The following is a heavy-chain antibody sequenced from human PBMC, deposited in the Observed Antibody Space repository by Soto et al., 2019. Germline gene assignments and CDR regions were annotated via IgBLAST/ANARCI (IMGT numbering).Heavy chain of an antibody. D-gene: IGHD3-22*01. CDR1: GFTFSSYG. Sequence: QVQLVESGGGVVQPGRSLRLSCAASGFTFSSYGIHWVRQAPGKGLEWVAVISFDGTKKDYADSVKGRFTISRDNSKNTLYLQLNSLGAEDTAIYYCGKREKWGNYDSSGYSSWGQGTLVTVSS. CDR2: ISFDGTKK. J-gene: IGHJ5*02. CDR3: GKREKWGNYDSSGYSS. V-gene: IGHV3-30*18.